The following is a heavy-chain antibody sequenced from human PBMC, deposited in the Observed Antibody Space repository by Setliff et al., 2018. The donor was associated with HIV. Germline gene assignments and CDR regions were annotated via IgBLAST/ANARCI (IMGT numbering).Heavy chain of an antibody. V-gene: IGHV4-39*01. D-gene: IGHD3-22*01. CDR1: GGSISSSSYY. Sequence: LSLTCTVSGGSISSSSYYWGCIRQPPGKGLEWIGSIYYTGSANYNPSLKSRVTMSVDTFKNQFSLKLSSVTAADTAVYYCASGYQYDSSGYYYVTPIDYWGQGTLVTVSS. CDR2: IYYTGSA. CDR3: ASGYQYDSSGYYYVTPIDY. J-gene: IGHJ4*02.